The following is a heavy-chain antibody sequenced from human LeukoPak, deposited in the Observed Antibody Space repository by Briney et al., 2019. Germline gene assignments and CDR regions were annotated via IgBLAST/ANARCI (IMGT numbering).Heavy chain of an antibody. CDR3: ARAAAGFVWWAPPYDY. J-gene: IGHJ4*02. V-gene: IGHV4-34*01. CDR2: INHSGST. CDR1: GGSFSGYY. D-gene: IGHD6-13*01. Sequence: SETLSLTCAVYGGSFSGYYWSWIRQPPGKGLEWIGEINHSGSTNYNPSLKSRVTISVDTSKNQFSLKLSSVTAADTAVYYCARAAAGFVWWAPPYDYWGQGTLVTVSS.